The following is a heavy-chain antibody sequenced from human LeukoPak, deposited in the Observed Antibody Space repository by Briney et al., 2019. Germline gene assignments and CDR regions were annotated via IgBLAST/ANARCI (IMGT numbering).Heavy chain of an antibody. Sequence: ASVKVSCKASGYTFTGYYMHWVRPAPGQGLEWMGWINPNSGGTNYAQKFQGRVTMTRDTSISTAYMELSRLRSDDTAVYYCARGLQSQDYDIYTRFDPWGQGPLVTVSS. D-gene: IGHD3-9*01. CDR1: GYTFTGYY. CDR3: ARGLQSQDYDIYTRFDP. CDR2: INPNSGGT. J-gene: IGHJ5*02. V-gene: IGHV1-2*02.